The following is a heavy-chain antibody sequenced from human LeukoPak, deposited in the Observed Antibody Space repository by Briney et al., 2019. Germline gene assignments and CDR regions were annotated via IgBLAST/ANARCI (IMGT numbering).Heavy chain of an antibody. CDR1: GFTFSSYA. D-gene: IGHD2-2*01. CDR3: AKAGYCATTGCPDYYYMDV. J-gene: IGHJ6*03. V-gene: IGHV3-30*02. Sequence: PGGSLRLSCAASGFTFSSYAMHWVRQAPGKGLEWVAFIWYDGSNKFYADSVKGRFTISRDTSKNTLYLQMNSLTTEDSAMYYCAKAGYCATTGCPDYYYMDVWGRGTTVTVSS. CDR2: IWYDGSNK.